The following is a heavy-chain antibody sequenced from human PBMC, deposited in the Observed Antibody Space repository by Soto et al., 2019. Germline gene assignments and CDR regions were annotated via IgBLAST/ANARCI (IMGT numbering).Heavy chain of an antibody. D-gene: IGHD1-20*01. CDR2: IKQDGSEK. CDR3: ARDRHRYLYYYYGMDV. CDR1: GFTFSSYW. J-gene: IGHJ6*02. V-gene: IGHV3-7*03. Sequence: GSLRLSCAASGFTFSSYWMSWVRQAPGKGLEWVANIKQDGSEKYYVDSVKGRFTISRDNAKNSLYLQMNSLRAEDTAVYYCARDRHRYLYYYYGMDVWGQGTTVTVSS.